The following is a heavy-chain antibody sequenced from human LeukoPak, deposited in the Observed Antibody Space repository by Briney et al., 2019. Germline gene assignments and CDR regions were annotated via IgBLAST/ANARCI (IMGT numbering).Heavy chain of an antibody. Sequence: GGSLRLSCAASGFTFSSYGMSWVRQAPGKGLEWVSAISGSGGSTYYADSVKGRFTISRDNAMNTLYLQMNSLRAEDSALYYCTRDMQGSRLYLVGSQNDWGQGTLVTVSS. D-gene: IGHD1-26*01. CDR2: ISGSGGST. CDR1: GFTFSSYG. CDR3: TRDMQGSRLYLVGSQND. V-gene: IGHV3-23*01. J-gene: IGHJ4*02.